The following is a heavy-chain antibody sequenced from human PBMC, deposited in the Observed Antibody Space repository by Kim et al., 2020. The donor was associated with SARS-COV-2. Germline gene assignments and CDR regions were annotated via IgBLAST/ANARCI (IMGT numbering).Heavy chain of an antibody. D-gene: IGHD2-2*01. V-gene: IGHV4-59*01. J-gene: IGHJ6*02. Sequence: SETLSLTCTVSGGSISRYYWSWIRQPPGKGLEWIGYIYYSGSTNYNPSLKSRVTISVDTSKNQISLKLTSVTAADTAVYYCARGSPSSALYYYYDMDVWGQGTTVTVSS. CDR2: IYYSGST. CDR3: ARGSPSSALYYYYDMDV. CDR1: GGSISRYY.